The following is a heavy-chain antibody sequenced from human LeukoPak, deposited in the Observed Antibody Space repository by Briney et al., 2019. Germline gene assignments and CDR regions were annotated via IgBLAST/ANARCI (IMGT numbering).Heavy chain of an antibody. V-gene: IGHV1-2*02. D-gene: IGHD2-2*01. CDR3: ARDPSTKYYTAS. J-gene: IGHJ4*02. Sequence: ASVKVSCKAFGYTFTGYYLHWVRQAPGQGFEWMGWIDPKSGGTKYAQTFQGRVTMTRDTSINTVYMDLSSLTSDDTAVYYCARDPSTKYYTASWGQGTLVTVSS. CDR2: IDPKSGGT. CDR1: GYTFTGYY.